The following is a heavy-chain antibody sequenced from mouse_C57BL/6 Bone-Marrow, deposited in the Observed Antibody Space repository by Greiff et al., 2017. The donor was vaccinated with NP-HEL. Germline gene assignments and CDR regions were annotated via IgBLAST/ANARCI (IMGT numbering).Heavy chain of an antibody. CDR1: GYTFTSYW. D-gene: IGHD2-1*01. CDR2: IHPKSGTT. CDR3: ARVIYGNYLYAMDY. Sequence: QVQLQQPGAELVKPGASVKLSCKASGYTFTSYWMHWVKQRPGQGLEWIGMIHPKSGTTNYNEKFKSKATLTVDKSSSTAYMQLSSLTSEDSAVYYCARVIYGNYLYAMDYWGQGTSVTVSS. J-gene: IGHJ4*01. V-gene: IGHV1-64*01.